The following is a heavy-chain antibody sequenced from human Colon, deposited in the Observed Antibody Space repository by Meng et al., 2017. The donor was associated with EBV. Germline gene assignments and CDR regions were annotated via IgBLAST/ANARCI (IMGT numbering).Heavy chain of an antibody. D-gene: IGHD2-8*02. CDR3: ARDGGVTHIP. Sequence: QGLRQGSGAGRVKPSGTLSLTCAVSGTSISTSNWWSWIRQSPGEGLEWIGAIYHNGQTNYNPSLKSRVSMSVDESKNEFSLNLKSVTAADTAVYYCARDGGVTHIPWGQGVLVTVSS. CDR2: IYHNGQT. CDR1: GTSISTSNW. J-gene: IGHJ5*02. V-gene: IGHV4-4*02.